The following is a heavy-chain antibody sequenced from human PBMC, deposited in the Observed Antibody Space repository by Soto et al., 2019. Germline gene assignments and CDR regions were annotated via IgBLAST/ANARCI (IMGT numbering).Heavy chain of an antibody. Sequence: ASVKVSCKASGYTFTDYYMHWVRQAPGQGLEWMGWIKPDSGGTRYAQKFQGRVTMTRDTSISTAHMELSRLVSDDTALYYCARAGLATLELATTSWGQGTQVTVSS. CDR3: ARAGLATLELATTS. J-gene: IGHJ5*02. CDR1: GYTFTDYY. D-gene: IGHD5-12*01. CDR2: IKPDSGGT. V-gene: IGHV1-2*02.